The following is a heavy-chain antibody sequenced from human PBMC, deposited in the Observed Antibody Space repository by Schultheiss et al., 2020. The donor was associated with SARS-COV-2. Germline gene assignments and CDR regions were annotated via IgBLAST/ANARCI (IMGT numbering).Heavy chain of an antibody. CDR1: GFTFSDYY. D-gene: IGHD3-9*01. J-gene: IGHJ4*02. CDR3: AKDPYYDILTGYSY. Sequence: GGSLRLSCAASGFTFSDYYMSWIRQAPGKGLEWVSTVSGSGDSRYYADSVKGQFTISRDYSKNTLYLQMNSLRAADTAVYYCAKDPYYDILTGYSYWGQGTLVTVSS. CDR2: VSGSGDSR. V-gene: IGHV3-23*01.